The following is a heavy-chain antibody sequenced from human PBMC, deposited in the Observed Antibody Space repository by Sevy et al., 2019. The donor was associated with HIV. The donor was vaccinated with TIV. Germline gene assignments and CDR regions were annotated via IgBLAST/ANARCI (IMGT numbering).Heavy chain of an antibody. CDR3: ARHFRYNWNFGDYFDY. CDR2: IYYSGST. J-gene: IGHJ4*02. D-gene: IGHD1-7*01. CDR1: GGSISSSSYY. Sequence: SETLSLTCTVSGGSISSSSYYWGWIRQPPGKGLAWIGSIYYSGSTYYNPSLQSRVTISVDTSKNQFSLKLSSVTAADTAVYYCARHFRYNWNFGDYFDYWGQGTLVTVSS. V-gene: IGHV4-39*01.